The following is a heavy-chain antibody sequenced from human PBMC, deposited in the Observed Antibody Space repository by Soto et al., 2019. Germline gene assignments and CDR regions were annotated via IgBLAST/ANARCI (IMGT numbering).Heavy chain of an antibody. D-gene: IGHD2-15*01. CDR1: GFTFSDAW. J-gene: IGHJ4*02. CDR2: IKSKTDGGTI. V-gene: IGHV3-15*01. Sequence: GGSLRLSCATSGFTFSDAWMNWVRQAPGKGLEWVGLIKSKTDGGTIDYPAPVKGRFTISRDDSRNTLYLQMNSLKTEDTAVYYCAKGAVAVYYFDYWGQGTLVTVSS. CDR3: AKGAVAVYYFDY.